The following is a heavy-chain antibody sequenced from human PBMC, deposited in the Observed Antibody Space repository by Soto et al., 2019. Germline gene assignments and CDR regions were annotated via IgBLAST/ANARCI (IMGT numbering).Heavy chain of an antibody. CDR1: GFTFSSYA. D-gene: IGHD3-10*01. Sequence: GGSLRLSCAASGFTFSSYAMSWVRQAPGKGLEWVSAISGSGGSTYYTDSVKGRFTISRDNSKNTLYLQMNSLRAEDTAVYYCAKVGTPRVGVIRTTVDFDYWGQGTLVTVSS. J-gene: IGHJ4*02. V-gene: IGHV3-23*01. CDR2: ISGSGGST. CDR3: AKVGTPRVGVIRTTVDFDY.